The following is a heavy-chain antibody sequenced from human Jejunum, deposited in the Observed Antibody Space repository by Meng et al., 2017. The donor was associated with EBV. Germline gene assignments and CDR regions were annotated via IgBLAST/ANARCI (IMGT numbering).Heavy chain of an antibody. Sequence: QGQLQQWGAGLLKPSETLSLTCAVYRGSFSGYYWSWIRQHPGKGLEWIGEINHSGSKNYNPSLRSRVTISVETSKNQFSLRLNSVTAADTAVYYCARVAFSYTTRSLDSWGQGTLVTVSS. J-gene: IGHJ4*02. CDR2: INHSGSK. CDR3: ARVAFSYTTRSLDS. D-gene: IGHD3-16*02. CDR1: RGSFSGYY. V-gene: IGHV4-34*02.